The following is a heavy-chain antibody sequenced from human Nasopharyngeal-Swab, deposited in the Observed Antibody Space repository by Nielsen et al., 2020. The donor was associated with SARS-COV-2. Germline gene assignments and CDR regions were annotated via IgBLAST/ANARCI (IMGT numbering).Heavy chain of an antibody. CDR2: ISWNSGSI. Sequence: SLKISCAASGLTFDDYAMHWVRQAPGKGLEWVSGISWNSGSIGYADSVKGRFTISRDNAKNSLYLQMNSLRAEDTALYYCAKLSGGLIYWGQGTLVTVSS. J-gene: IGHJ4*02. CDR1: GLTFDDYA. V-gene: IGHV3-9*01. D-gene: IGHD6-25*01. CDR3: AKLSGGLIY.